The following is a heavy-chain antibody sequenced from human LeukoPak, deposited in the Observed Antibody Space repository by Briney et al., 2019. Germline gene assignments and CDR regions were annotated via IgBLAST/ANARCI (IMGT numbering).Heavy chain of an antibody. Sequence: PGGSLRLSCAASGFTFSSYAMSWVRQAPGKGLEWVSAISGSGGSTYYADSVKGRFTNSRDNSKNTLYLQMNSLRAEDTAVYYCAKDLGYDILTGSLLWFDPWGQGTLVTVSS. J-gene: IGHJ5*02. D-gene: IGHD3-9*01. CDR1: GFTFSSYA. V-gene: IGHV3-23*01. CDR2: ISGSGGST. CDR3: AKDLGYDILTGSLLWFDP.